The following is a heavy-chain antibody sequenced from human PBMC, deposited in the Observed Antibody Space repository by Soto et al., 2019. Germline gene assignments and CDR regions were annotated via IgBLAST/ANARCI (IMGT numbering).Heavy chain of an antibody. CDR1: GGSISSGGYY. V-gene: IGHV4-31*03. CDR3: ARSHARDGYDWQIFDY. J-gene: IGHJ4*02. D-gene: IGHD5-12*01. CDR2: IYYSGST. Sequence: SETLSLTCTASGGSISSGGYYWSWIRQHPGKGLEWIGYIYYSGSTYYNPSLKSRVTISVDTSKNQFSLKLSSVTAAVTAVYYCARSHARDGYDWQIFDYWGQGTLVTVSS.